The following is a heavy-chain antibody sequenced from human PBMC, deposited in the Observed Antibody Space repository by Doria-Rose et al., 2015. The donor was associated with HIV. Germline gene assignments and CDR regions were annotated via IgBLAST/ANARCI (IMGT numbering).Heavy chain of an antibody. CDR3: ARIKSSRWYHKYYFDF. J-gene: IGHJ4*02. CDR2: IFSDDDR. D-gene: IGHD6-13*01. CDR1: GVSLSSPGMG. V-gene: IGHV2-26*01. Sequence: QITLKESGPVLVKPTETLTLTCTVSGVSLSSPGMGVSWIRQPPGKALEWLANIFSDDDRSYTTSLKSRLTISRATSKSQVVLTRTDMDPVGTATYYCARIKSSRWYHKYYFDFWGQGTLVIVSA.